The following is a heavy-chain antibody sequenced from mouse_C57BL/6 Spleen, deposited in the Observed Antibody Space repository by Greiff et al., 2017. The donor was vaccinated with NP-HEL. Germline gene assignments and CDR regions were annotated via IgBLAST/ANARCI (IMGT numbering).Heavy chain of an antibody. J-gene: IGHJ2*01. CDR3: ARGEWPYYFDY. V-gene: IGHV1-52*01. Sequence: QVQLQQPGAELVRPGSSVKLSCKASGYTFTSYWMHWVKQRPIQGLEWIGNIDPSDSETHYNQKFKDKATLTVDKSSSTAYMQLSSLTSEDSAVYYCARGEWPYYFDYWGQGTTLTVSS. CDR1: GYTFTSYW. CDR2: IDPSDSET.